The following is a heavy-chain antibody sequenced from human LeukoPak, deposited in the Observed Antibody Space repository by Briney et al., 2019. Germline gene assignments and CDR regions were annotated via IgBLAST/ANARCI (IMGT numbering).Heavy chain of an antibody. CDR3: AILGYSYGAGGRYFDY. V-gene: IGHV3-23*01. CDR1: GFTFNSYG. D-gene: IGHD5-18*01. Sequence: PGGSLRLFCAASGFTFNSYGMSWVRQAPGKGLEWVSAISGSGGGTYYADSVKGRFTISRDNSKNTLSPQMNSLRAEDTAIYYCAILGYSYGAGGRYFDYWGPGTLVTVSS. CDR2: ISGSGGGT. J-gene: IGHJ4*02.